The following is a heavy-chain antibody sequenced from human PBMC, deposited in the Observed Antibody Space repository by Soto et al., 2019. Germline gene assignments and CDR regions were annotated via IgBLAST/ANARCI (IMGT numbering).Heavy chain of an antibody. CDR1: GGTFSSYT. CDR2: IIPILGIA. Sequence: ASVKVSCKASGGTFSSYTISWVRQAPGQGLEWMGRIIPILGIANYAQKFQGRVTITADKSTSTAYMELSSLRSEDTAVYYCASPAESIAARRHYFDYWGQGTLVTVSS. CDR3: ASPAESIAARRHYFDY. J-gene: IGHJ4*02. V-gene: IGHV1-69*02. D-gene: IGHD6-6*01.